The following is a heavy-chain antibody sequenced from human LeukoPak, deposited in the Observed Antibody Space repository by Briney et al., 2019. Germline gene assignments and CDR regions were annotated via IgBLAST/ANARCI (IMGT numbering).Heavy chain of an antibody. Sequence: PGGSLRLSCAASGFTFSSYAMSRVRQAPGKGLEWVSAISGSGGSTYYADSVKGRLTISRDNSKNTLYLQMNSLRAEDTAVYYCAKGATILRGPFDYWGQGTLVTVSS. CDR1: GFTFSSYA. J-gene: IGHJ4*02. V-gene: IGHV3-23*01. D-gene: IGHD5-12*01. CDR2: ISGSGGST. CDR3: AKGATILRGPFDY.